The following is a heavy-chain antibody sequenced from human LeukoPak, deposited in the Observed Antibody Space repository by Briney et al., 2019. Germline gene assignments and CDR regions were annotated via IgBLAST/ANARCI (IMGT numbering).Heavy chain of an antibody. CDR1: GYTFTSYD. CDR2: MNPNSGNT. J-gene: IGHJ4*02. D-gene: IGHD3-22*01. V-gene: IGHV1-8*01. Sequence: ASVKVSCKASGYTFTSYDINWVRQATGQGLEWMGWMNPNSGNTGYAQKFQGRVTMTRNTSISTAYMELSSLRSEDTAVYYCARADIYYDSSGYYRSYDYWGQGTLVTVSS. CDR3: ARADIYYDSSGYYRSYDY.